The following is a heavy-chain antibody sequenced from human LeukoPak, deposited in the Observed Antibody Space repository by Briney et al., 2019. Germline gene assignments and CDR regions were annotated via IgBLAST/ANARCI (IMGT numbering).Heavy chain of an antibody. CDR2: IYHSGST. CDR1: GGSISSGGYS. V-gene: IGHV4-30-2*01. Sequence: SETLSLTCAVSGGSISSGGYSWSWLRQPQGKGLEWVGYIYHSGSTYYNPSLKSRVTISVDRSKNQFSLKLSSVTAEDTAVYYCARGLWGYDDSSGHFDYWGQGTLVTVSS. D-gene: IGHD3-22*01. CDR3: ARGLWGYDDSSGHFDY. J-gene: IGHJ4*02.